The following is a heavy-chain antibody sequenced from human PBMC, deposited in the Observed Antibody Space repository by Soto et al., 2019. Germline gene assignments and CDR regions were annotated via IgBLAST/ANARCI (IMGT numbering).Heavy chain of an antibody. CDR3: ARGSGSFFPYFNY. CDR2: INAGNGNT. Sequence: GASVKVSCKASGYTFTSYAMHWVRQAPGQRLEWMGWINAGNGNTKYSQKFQGRVTITRDTSASTAYMELSSLRSEDTAVYYCARGSGSFFPYFNYWSQGTLVTVSS. D-gene: IGHD1-26*01. V-gene: IGHV1-3*01. CDR1: GYTFTSYA. J-gene: IGHJ4*02.